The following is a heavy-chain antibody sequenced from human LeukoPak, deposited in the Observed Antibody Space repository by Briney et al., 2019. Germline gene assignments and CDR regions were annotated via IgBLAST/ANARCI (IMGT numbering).Heavy chain of an antibody. CDR2: FDPEDGKT. CDR1: GYTLTEFS. CDR3: ATEHYYDSSGYYY. Sequence: APVKVSCKVSGYTLTEFSMHWVRQAPGKGLEWMGGFDPEDGKTIYAQKFQGRVTMTEDTSTDTAYMELSSLRFEDTAMYYCATEHYYDSSGYYYWGQGTLVTVSS. D-gene: IGHD3-22*01. J-gene: IGHJ4*02. V-gene: IGHV1-24*01.